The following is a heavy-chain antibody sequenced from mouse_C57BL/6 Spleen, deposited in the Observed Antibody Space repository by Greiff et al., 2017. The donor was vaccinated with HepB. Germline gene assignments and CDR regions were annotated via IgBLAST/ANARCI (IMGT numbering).Heavy chain of an antibody. CDR3: TFYAMDY. Sequence: DVMLVESGGGLVKPGGSLKLSCAASGFTFSDYGMHWVRQAPEKGLEWVAYISSGSSTIYYADTVKGRFTISRDNAKNTLFLQMTSLRSEDTAMYYCTFYAMDYWGQGTSVTVSS. V-gene: IGHV5-17*01. CDR1: GFTFSDYG. J-gene: IGHJ4*01. CDR2: ISSGSSTI.